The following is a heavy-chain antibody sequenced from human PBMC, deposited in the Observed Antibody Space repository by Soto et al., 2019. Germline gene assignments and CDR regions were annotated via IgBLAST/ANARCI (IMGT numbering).Heavy chain of an antibody. D-gene: IGHD3-22*01. CDR1: ESTFRAYA. Sequence: EVQLLESGGGLVQPGGSLRLSCVASESTFRAYAMSWVRQAPGRGLEWVSGTSGRGDGTEYADSVKGRFTMSRDNSENTLYLQMTSLRAEDTAVYYCAKHDSSGYYSTRYYYFAMDVWGQGTTVTVAS. J-gene: IGHJ6*02. CDR3: AKHDSSGYYSTRYYYFAMDV. CDR2: TSGRGDGT. V-gene: IGHV3-23*01.